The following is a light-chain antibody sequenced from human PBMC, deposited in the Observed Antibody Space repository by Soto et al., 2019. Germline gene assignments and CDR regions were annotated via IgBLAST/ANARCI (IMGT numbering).Light chain of an antibody. V-gene: IGKV2-30*01. CDR2: KVS. CDR3: MQGTHWPYT. CDR1: QSLVYGDGNNY. J-gene: IGKJ2*01. Sequence: DVVMTQSPLSLPVTLGQPASISCRSSQSLVYGDGNNYLSWFHQRPGQTPRRLIYKVSSRDSGVPDRFTGSGSGTDFTLKISRVEAEDVGVYYCMQGTHWPYTFGQGTKLEIK.